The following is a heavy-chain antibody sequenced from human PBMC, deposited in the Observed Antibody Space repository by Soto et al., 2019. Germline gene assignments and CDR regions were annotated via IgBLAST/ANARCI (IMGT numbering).Heavy chain of an antibody. Sequence: GGSLRLSCAASGFTFSSYSMNWVRQAPGKGLEWVSYISSSSSTIYYADSVKGRFTISRDNAKNSLYLQMNSLRAEDTAVYYCARDQEIRAIVVVPAAHADAFDIWGQGTMVTVSS. V-gene: IGHV3-48*01. CDR3: ARDQEIRAIVVVPAAHADAFDI. J-gene: IGHJ3*02. D-gene: IGHD2-2*01. CDR2: ISSSSSTI. CDR1: GFTFSSYS.